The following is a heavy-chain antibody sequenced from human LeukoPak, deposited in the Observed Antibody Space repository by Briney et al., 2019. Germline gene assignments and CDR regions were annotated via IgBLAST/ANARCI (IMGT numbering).Heavy chain of an antibody. V-gene: IGHV4-59*01. CDR3: ARDWGPSGWYGGFDY. D-gene: IGHD2-15*01. Sequence: PSETLSLTCTVSSGSISSYYWSWIRRPPGQELEGIGYIYYSRSTNYNPSLKSRVTISVDTSKNQFCLKLSSVTAADTAVYYCARDWGPSGWYGGFDYWGQGTLVTVSS. CDR2: IYYSRST. CDR1: SGSISSYY. J-gene: IGHJ4*02.